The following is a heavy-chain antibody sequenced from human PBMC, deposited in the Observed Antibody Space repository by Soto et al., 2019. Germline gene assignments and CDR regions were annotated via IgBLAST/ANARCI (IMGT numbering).Heavy chain of an antibody. J-gene: IGHJ5*02. CDR1: GGSVSSGDYY. CDR3: AQIPVDTSMIYWLDP. CDR2: IYYSGNT. V-gene: IGHV4-61*08. D-gene: IGHD5-18*01. Sequence: PSETLSLTCTVSGGSVSSGDYYWSWIRQPPGKGLEWIGYIYYSGNTNYNPSLKSRVIISVDTSKNLFSLKLTSVTAADTAVYYCAQIPVDTSMIYWLDPWGQGTLVTVSS.